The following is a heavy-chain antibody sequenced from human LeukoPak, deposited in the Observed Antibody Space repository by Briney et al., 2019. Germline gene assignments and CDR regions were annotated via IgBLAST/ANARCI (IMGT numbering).Heavy chain of an antibody. D-gene: IGHD2-8*02. J-gene: IGHJ5*02. V-gene: IGHV1-18*01. CDR1: VYTFTSYG. CDR2: ISAYNGNT. CDR3: ARVAVVSTYNWFDP. Sequence: GASVKVSCKASVYTFTSYGISWVRQAPGQGLEWMGWISAYNGNTNYAQKLQGRVTMTTDTSTSTAYMELRSLRSDDTAVYYCARVAVVSTYNWFDPWGQGTLVTVSS.